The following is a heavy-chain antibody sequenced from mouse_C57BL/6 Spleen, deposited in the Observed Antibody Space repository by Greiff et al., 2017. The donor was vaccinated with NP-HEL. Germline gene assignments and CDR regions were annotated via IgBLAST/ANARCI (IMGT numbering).Heavy chain of an antibody. J-gene: IGHJ2*01. CDR1: GYAFSSSW. CDR3: ERERDGGVYFDY. D-gene: IGHD3-3*01. CDR2: IYPGDGDT. Sequence: QVQLKESGPELVKPGASVKISCKASGYAFSSSWMNWVKQRPGKGLEWIGRIYPGDGDTNYNGKFKGKATLTADKSSSTAYMQLSSLTSEDSAVYFCERERDGGVYFDYWGQGTTLTVSS. V-gene: IGHV1-82*01.